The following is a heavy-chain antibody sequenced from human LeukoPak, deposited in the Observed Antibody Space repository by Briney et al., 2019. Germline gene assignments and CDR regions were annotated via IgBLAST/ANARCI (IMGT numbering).Heavy chain of an antibody. Sequence: ASVKVSCKASGYTFTSYGISWVRQAPGQGLEWMEWISAYNGNTNYAQKLQGRVTMNTDTSTSTAYMELRSLRSDDTAVYYCARGRDVDTAMVTHPFYYYYGMDVWGQGTTVTVSS. CDR1: GYTFTSYG. D-gene: IGHD5-18*01. CDR2: ISAYNGNT. CDR3: ARGRDVDTAMVTHPFYYYYGMDV. V-gene: IGHV1-18*01. J-gene: IGHJ6*02.